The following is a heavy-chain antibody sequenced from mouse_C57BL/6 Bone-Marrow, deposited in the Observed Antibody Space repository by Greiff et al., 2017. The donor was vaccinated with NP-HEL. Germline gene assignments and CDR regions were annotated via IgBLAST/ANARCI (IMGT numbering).Heavy chain of an antibody. D-gene: IGHD1-1*01. V-gene: IGHV5-6*02. CDR1: GFTFSSYG. CDR3: ARRGRDYFYAMDY. Sequence: EVKLVESGGDLVKPGGSLKLSCAASGFTFSSYGMSWVRQTPDKRLEWVATISSGGSYTYYLDSVKGRFTISRDNAKNTLYLQMSSLKSEDTAMYYCARRGRDYFYAMDYWGQGTSVTVSS. CDR2: ISSGGSYT. J-gene: IGHJ4*01.